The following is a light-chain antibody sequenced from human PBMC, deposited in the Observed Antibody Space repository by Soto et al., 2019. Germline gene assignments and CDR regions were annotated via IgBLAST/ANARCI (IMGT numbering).Light chain of an antibody. CDR3: SSYTSSTTRV. Sequence: QSALTQPASVSGSPGQSITITCTGTSSDVGFYNYVSWYQHHPGKAPKLMIYDVTNRPSGVSSRFSGSKSGNTASLTISGLQAEDEADYYCSSYTSSTTRVFGTGTQLTVL. V-gene: IGLV2-14*03. CDR2: DVT. J-gene: IGLJ1*01. CDR1: SSDVGFYNY.